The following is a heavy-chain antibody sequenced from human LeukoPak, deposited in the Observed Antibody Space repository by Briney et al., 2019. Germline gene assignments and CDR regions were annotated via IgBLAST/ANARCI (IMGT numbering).Heavy chain of an antibody. D-gene: IGHD3-10*01. CDR2: ISYDGSNK. V-gene: IGHV3-30*04. J-gene: IGHJ4*02. Sequence: GGSLRLSCAASGFTFSSYAMHWVRQAPGKGLEWVAVISYDGSNKYYADSVKGRFTISRDNSKNTLYLQMNSLRAEDTAVYYCAKGRWFGERWGQGTLVTVSS. CDR3: AKGRWFGER. CDR1: GFTFSSYA.